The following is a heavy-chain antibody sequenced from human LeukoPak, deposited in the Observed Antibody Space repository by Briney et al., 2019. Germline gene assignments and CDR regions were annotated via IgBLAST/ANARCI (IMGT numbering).Heavy chain of an antibody. CDR3: ASPGNYFYYYNLDV. Sequence: PGGSLRLSCAASGFTVSKNYMSWVRQAPGKGLEWVSIIYSGGSTYYVDSVKGRFTISRDNSKNTLYLQMNSLRTEDTAVYYCASPGNYFYYYNLDVWGKGTTVTVSS. CDR2: IYSGGST. CDR1: GFTVSKNY. J-gene: IGHJ6*03. V-gene: IGHV3-66*02.